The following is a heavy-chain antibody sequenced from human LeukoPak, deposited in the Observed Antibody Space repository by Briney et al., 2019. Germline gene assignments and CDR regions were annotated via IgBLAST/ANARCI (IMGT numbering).Heavy chain of an antibody. CDR2: ISGSGGST. J-gene: IGHJ5*02. D-gene: IGHD1-7*01. CDR3: ARGLNWNYGWFDP. CDR1: GFTFTSYG. Sequence: PGGSLRLSCAASGFTFTSYGMNWVRQAPGKGLEWVSVISGSGGSTYYADSVKGRFTISRDNSKNTLYLQMNSLRAEDTAVYYCARGLNWNYGWFDPWGQGTLVTVSS. V-gene: IGHV3-23*01.